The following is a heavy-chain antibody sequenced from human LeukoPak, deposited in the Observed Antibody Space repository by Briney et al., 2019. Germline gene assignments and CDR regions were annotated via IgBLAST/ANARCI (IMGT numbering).Heavy chain of an antibody. V-gene: IGHV3-9*01. CDR2: ISWDSGKI. Sequence: PGGSLRLSCAASGFTFDDYGMHWVRQAPGKGLEWVSGISWDSGKIGYADSVKGRFTISRDNAKNSLYLQMNSLRDEDTALYYCAKDPWWYNTSPGSGFYYYMDVWGKGTTVIVS. D-gene: IGHD6-19*01. J-gene: IGHJ6*03. CDR1: GFTFDDYG. CDR3: AKDPWWYNTSPGSGFYYYMDV.